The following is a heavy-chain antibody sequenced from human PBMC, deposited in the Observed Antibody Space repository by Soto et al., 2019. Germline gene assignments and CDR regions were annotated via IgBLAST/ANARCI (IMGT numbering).Heavy chain of an antibody. J-gene: IGHJ4*02. D-gene: IGHD6-13*01. CDR3: AICAAGFDY. V-gene: IGHV1-3*05. CDR1: GYTFTSYA. Sequence: QVQLVQSGAEEKKPGASVKVSCKASGYTFTSYAMHWVRQAPGQRLEWMGWINAGNGNTKYSQKFQGRVTITRDTSASNAYIEMSSLIPDGTTFYDSAICAAGFDYWGQGTLVTVSS. CDR2: INAGNGNT.